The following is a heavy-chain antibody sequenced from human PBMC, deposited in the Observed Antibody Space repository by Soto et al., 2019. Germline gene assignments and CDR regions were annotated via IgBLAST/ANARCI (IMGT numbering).Heavy chain of an antibody. J-gene: IGHJ4*02. CDR1: GFSVSTSGES. CDR2: FYWNDNK. CDR3: AHRSCGGGSCYYTLDY. Sequence: EAGPTLVNPTPTLTLTCSCSGFSVSTSGESVFWIRQPPVKALECLAFFYWNDNKCYIPSLKITLTITKYTSKKQVHPTLSNMEPEDTAIYCCAHRSCGGGSCYYTLDYWGQGTLVTVSS. D-gene: IGHD2-15*01. V-gene: IGHV2-5*01.